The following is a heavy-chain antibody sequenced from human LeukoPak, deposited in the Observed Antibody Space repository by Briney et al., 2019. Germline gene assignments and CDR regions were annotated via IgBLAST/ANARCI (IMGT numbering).Heavy chain of an antibody. CDR1: GYTFTAYY. Sequence: ASVKVSCKASGYTFTAYYMHWVRQAPGQGPEWMGWTNPNSGGTDYAQKFQGRVTMTRDTSISTAYMELSSLTSDDTAVYYCARDGIYSRNFDAFDIWGQGTMVTVSS. V-gene: IGHV1-2*02. CDR2: TNPNSGGT. J-gene: IGHJ3*02. CDR3: ARDGIYSRNFDAFDI. D-gene: IGHD6-13*01.